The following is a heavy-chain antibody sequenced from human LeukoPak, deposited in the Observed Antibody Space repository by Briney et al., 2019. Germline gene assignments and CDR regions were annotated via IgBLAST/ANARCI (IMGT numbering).Heavy chain of an antibody. Sequence: SETLSLTCTVAGGSISTYYWSWVRQPPGKGLEWLGYISYSGTTTCSPSLESRVTISLDTSRNQFSLRLSSLTAADTAVYYCAIALSAWPHAFDIWGQGTMVTVSS. CDR1: GGSISTYY. D-gene: IGHD6-19*01. J-gene: IGHJ3*02. CDR2: ISYSGTT. V-gene: IGHV4-59*01. CDR3: AIALSAWPHAFDI.